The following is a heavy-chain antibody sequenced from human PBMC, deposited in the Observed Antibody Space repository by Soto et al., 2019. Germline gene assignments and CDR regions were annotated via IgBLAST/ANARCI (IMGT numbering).Heavy chain of an antibody. D-gene: IGHD3-22*01. CDR1: GFTFDDYA. Sequence: PGGSLRLSCAASGFTFDDYAMHWVRQAPGKGLEWVSGISWNSGSIGYADSVKGRFTISRDNAKNSLYLQMDSLRAEDTALYYCAKDISSDYYDSSGYGYWGQGTLVTVSS. V-gene: IGHV3-9*01. J-gene: IGHJ4*02. CDR3: AKDISSDYYDSSGYGY. CDR2: ISWNSGSI.